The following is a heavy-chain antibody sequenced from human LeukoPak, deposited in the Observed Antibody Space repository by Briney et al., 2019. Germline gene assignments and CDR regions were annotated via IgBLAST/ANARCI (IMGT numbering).Heavy chain of an antibody. Sequence: GGSLRLSCAASGFTFSSYAMSWVRQAPGKGLEWVSTLSGSGGSTNYADSVEGRFTISRDNSKNTLYLQMDSLTAEDTALYYCAKDRGIATRPVFDQWGQGTLVTVSS. J-gene: IGHJ4*02. CDR3: AKDRGIATRPVFDQ. V-gene: IGHV3-23*01. CDR2: LSGSGGST. CDR1: GFTFSSYA. D-gene: IGHD6-6*01.